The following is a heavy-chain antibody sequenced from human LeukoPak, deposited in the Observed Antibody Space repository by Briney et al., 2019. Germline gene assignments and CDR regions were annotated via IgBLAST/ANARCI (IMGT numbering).Heavy chain of an antibody. CDR2: ISSSSSYI. D-gene: IGHD3-9*01. Sequence: GGSLRLSCAASGFTFSSYSMNWVRQAPGKGLEWVSSISSSSSYIYYADPVKGRFTISRDNAKNSLYLQMNSLRAEDTAVYYRARGPDILTGAEFNYWGQGTLVTVSS. V-gene: IGHV3-21*01. J-gene: IGHJ4*02. CDR3: ARGPDILTGAEFNY. CDR1: GFTFSSYS.